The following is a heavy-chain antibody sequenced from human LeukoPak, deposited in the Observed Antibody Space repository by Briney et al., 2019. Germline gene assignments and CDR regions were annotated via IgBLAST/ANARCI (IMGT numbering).Heavy chain of an antibody. Sequence: GGSLRLSCAASGFTFSTYAMNWVRQAPGKGLEWVSFISGSGGTTYYADSVKGRFTISRDNSKNTLYLQMNSLRAEDTAVYYCAKSQSPHWRRYDTRNDAFDIWGQGTMVTVSS. J-gene: IGHJ3*02. CDR1: GFTFSTYA. CDR3: AKSQSPHWRRYDTRNDAFDI. CDR2: ISGSGGTT. V-gene: IGHV3-23*01. D-gene: IGHD1-1*01.